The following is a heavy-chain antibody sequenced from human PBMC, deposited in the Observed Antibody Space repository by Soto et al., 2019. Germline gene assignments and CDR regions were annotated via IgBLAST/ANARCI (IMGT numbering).Heavy chain of an antibody. J-gene: IGHJ6*02. V-gene: IGHV1-69*13. Sequence: SVKVSCKASGGTFSSYAISWVRQAPGQGLEWMGGIIPIFGTANYAQKFQGRVTITADESTSTAYMELSSLRSEDTAVYYCARAYSSLSGMDVWGQGTTVTVSS. CDR1: GGTFSSYA. CDR3: ARAYSSLSGMDV. D-gene: IGHD6-6*01. CDR2: IIPIFGTA.